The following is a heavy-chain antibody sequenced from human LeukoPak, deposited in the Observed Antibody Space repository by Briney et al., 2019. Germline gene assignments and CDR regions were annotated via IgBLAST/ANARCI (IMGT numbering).Heavy chain of an antibody. CDR1: GDSVSSNSFY. CDR2: IYFSGST. Sequence: SQTLSLTCTVSGDSVSSNSFYWSWIRQPAGKGLEWIGQIYFSGSTSYNPSLKSRVTISVDTSRNQFSLKLRSVTAADTAVYYCARMPPYQVLRDIVGDTGDKWGQGTLVTVSS. J-gene: IGHJ4*02. D-gene: IGHD1-26*01. CDR3: ARMPPYQVLRDIVGDTGDK. V-gene: IGHV4-61*09.